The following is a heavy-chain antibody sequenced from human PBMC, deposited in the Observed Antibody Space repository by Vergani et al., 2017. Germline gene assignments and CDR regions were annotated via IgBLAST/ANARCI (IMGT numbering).Heavy chain of an antibody. CDR1: GSSLSGVSYY. Sequence: QVQLQESGPGLVKPSQSLSLTCTVSGSSLSGVSYYLSWVRQPAGKGLEWIGRIYYSGRTDYNPSLESRVTISVDTSKNTFSLKLNSVTAADTAIYYCARDSAVGGTFDSWGQGTLVSVSS. V-gene: IGHV4-61*02. CDR3: ARDSAVGGTFDS. CDR2: IYYSGRT. J-gene: IGHJ4*02. D-gene: IGHD1-26*01.